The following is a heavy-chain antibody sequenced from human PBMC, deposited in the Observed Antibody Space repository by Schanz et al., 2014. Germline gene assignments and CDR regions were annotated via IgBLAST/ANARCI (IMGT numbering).Heavy chain of an antibody. V-gene: IGHV3-23*01. CDR3: ARFLARYQYYGVDV. CDR2: SSGRGDGT. J-gene: IGHJ6*02. D-gene: IGHD3-3*01. CDR1: GFTFSTYA. Sequence: EVQLLESGGGLVQPGGSLRLSCAGSGFTFSTYAIGWFGRAPGRGLGWVSLSSGRGDGTHYAVSVKARFTISRDNSRKTLSLQMNSLRAEDTAVYYCARFLARYQYYGVDVWGQGTTVIVSS.